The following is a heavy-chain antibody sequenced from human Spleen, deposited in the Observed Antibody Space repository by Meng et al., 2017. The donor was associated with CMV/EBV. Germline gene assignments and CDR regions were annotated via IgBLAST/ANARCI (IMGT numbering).Heavy chain of an antibody. CDR2: ITSSRNYI. D-gene: IGHD3-10*01. CDR3: ARDQGTGSGSYWLVHYYYGMDV. V-gene: IGHV3-21*01. CDR1: GFTFNNYS. J-gene: IGHJ6*02. Sequence: GGSLRLSCAASGFTFNNYSMNWVRQAPGKGLEWVSSITSSRNYIYYADSVKGRFTISRDNAKNTLYLQMNSLRAEDTAVYYCARDQGTGSGSYWLVHYYYGMDVWGQGTTVTVSS.